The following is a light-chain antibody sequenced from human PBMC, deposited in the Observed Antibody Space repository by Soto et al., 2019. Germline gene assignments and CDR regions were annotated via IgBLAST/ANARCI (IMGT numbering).Light chain of an antibody. Sequence: SYELTQPPSVSVAPGQTARINCGGNNIGSKSVHWYQQKPGQAPVLVVCDDSDRPSGIPARFSGSNSGNTATLTISGVEAGDEADYYCQVWDSSTDHRVFGGGTQLTVL. V-gene: IGLV3-21*02. CDR2: DDS. CDR1: NIGSKS. J-gene: IGLJ3*02. CDR3: QVWDSSTDHRV.